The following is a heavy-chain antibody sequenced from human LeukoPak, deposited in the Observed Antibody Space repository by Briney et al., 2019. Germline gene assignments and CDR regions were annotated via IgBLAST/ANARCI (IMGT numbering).Heavy chain of an antibody. Sequence: SETLSLTCTVSGGSISSGSYYWSWIRQPAGKGLEWIGRIYTSGSINYNPSLKSRGSVSVDTSKNQFSLKLSFVTAADTAVYYCAREGYSGYDFDYWGQGTLVIVYS. CDR2: IYTSGSI. CDR1: GGSISSGSYY. V-gene: IGHV4-61*02. J-gene: IGHJ4*02. CDR3: AREGYSGYDFDY. D-gene: IGHD5-12*01.